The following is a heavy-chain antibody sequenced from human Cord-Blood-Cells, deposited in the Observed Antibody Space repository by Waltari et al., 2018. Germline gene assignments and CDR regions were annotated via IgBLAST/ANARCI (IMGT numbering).Heavy chain of an antibody. CDR3: AKAYDYSNYFFDY. D-gene: IGHD4-4*01. V-gene: IGHV3-23*01. Sequence: EVQLLESGGGLVQPGGSRRLSCAASGFTFSRYAMRWVRQAPGKGLEWVSAISGSGGSTYYADSVKGRFTISRDNSKNTLYLQMNSLRAEDTAVYYCAKAYDYSNYFFDYWGQGTLVTVSS. J-gene: IGHJ4*02. CDR2: ISGSGGST. CDR1: GFTFSRYA.